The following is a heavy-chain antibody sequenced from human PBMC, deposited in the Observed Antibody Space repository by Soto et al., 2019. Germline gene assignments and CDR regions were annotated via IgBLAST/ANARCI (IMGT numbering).Heavy chain of an antibody. D-gene: IGHD7-27*01. CDR3: ARVEPNWGTY. CDR1: GGSISSGGYY. Sequence: QVQLQESGPGLVKPSQTLSLTCTVSGGSISSGGYYWNWIRQHPGKGLEWIGYIYYSGSTYYNPSLKXXVXIXXDTSKNQFSLKLSSVTAADTAVYYCARVEPNWGTYWGQGTLVTVSS. CDR2: IYYSGST. V-gene: IGHV4-31*01. J-gene: IGHJ4*02.